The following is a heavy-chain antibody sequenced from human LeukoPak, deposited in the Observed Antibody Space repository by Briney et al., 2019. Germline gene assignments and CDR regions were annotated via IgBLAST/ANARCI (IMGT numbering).Heavy chain of an antibody. J-gene: IGHJ5*02. CDR2: IYHSGST. D-gene: IGHD3-10*01. V-gene: IGHV4-30-2*01. CDR3: ASTARYGSGSFPIGWFDP. Sequence: SETLSLTCAVSGGSISSGGYSWSWIRQPPGKGLEWIGYIYHSGSTYYNPSLKSRVTISVGRSKNQFSLKLSSVTAADTAVYYCASTARYGSGSFPIGWFDPWGQGTLVTVSS. CDR1: GGSISSGGYS.